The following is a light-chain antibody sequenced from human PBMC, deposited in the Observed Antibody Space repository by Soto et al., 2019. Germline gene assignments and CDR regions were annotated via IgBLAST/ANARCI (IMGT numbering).Light chain of an antibody. CDR3: QQYSNWPET. V-gene: IGKV3-15*01. J-gene: IGKJ1*01. CDR1: QSISSN. CDR2: DAS. Sequence: EMVMTQSPASLSVSPGDRASLSCRASQSISSNLAWYQQKPGQAPRLLIYDASTRAAGIPARFSGGGSGTDFTLTISSLQSEDFAVYYCQQYSNWPETFGQGTKVDIK.